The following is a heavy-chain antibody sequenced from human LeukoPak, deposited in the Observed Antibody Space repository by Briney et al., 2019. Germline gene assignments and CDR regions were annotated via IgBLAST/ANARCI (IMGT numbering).Heavy chain of an antibody. D-gene: IGHD1-26*01. V-gene: IGHV1-18*01. J-gene: IGHJ4*02. Sequence: ASVKVSCKASGYTFTSYGISWVRQAPGQGLEWMGWISAYNGNTNYAQKLQGRVTMTTDTSTSTAYMELRSLRSDDTAVYYCAREVGATTSRSVRRTYYFDYWGQGTLVTVSS. CDR1: GYTFTSYG. CDR2: ISAYNGNT. CDR3: AREVGATTSRSVRRTYYFDY.